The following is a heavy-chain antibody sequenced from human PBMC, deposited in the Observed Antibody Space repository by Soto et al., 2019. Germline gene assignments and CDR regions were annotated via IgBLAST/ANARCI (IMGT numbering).Heavy chain of an antibody. CDR2: INQVGST. CDR3: ARGLTYCSSTTCAETRFDP. Sequence: SETLSLTCTVSGGSISGHAWTWIRQPPGKGLEWIGEINQVGSTNYNPSLKSRVTISLDTPKNQFSLKLSSVTAADTAVYYCARGLTYCSSTTCAETRFDPWGQGTLVTVSS. D-gene: IGHD2-2*01. V-gene: IGHV4-34*01. J-gene: IGHJ5*02. CDR1: GGSISGHA.